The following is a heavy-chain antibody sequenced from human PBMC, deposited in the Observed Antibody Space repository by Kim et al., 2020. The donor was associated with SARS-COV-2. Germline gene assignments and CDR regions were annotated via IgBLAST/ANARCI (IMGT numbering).Heavy chain of an antibody. CDR1: GGSISSSSCY. V-gene: IGHV4-39*01. CDR2: LYYSAST. Sequence: SETLSLTCTVSGGSISSSSCYWGWIRQPPGQGLEWIGSLYYSASTYYNPTLKSRLTISVDTSKNPFTLKLSSVTAADTAVYYCARHSIVADDSSGHSPNDACDIWGQGTMVTVSS. CDR3: ARHSIVADDSSGHSPNDACDI. D-gene: IGHD3-22*01. J-gene: IGHJ3*02.